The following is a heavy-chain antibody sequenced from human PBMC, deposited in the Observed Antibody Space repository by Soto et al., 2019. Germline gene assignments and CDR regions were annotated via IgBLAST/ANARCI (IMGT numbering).Heavy chain of an antibody. CDR1: GLTFSNVW. D-gene: IGHD5-18*01. V-gene: IGHV3-15*01. CDR3: AITAMINRDSSTSFDY. Sequence: PGGSLRLSCAASGLTFSNVWMTWVRQAPGKGLEWAGCIKSKSDGETADVAAPVKARFTISRDDSKNTVFLEMNSLKSEDTALYYCAITAMINRDSSTSFDYWGRGTQVTVSS. J-gene: IGHJ4*02. CDR2: IKSKSDGETA.